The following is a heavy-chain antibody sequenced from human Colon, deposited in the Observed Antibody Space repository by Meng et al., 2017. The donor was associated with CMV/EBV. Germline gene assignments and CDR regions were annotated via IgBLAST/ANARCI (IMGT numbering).Heavy chain of an antibody. J-gene: IGHJ3*02. CDR3: ARDGPVAGLGDALDI. D-gene: IGHD6-19*01. Sequence: ASAKVSCKASGYTFTTYGISWVRQAPGQGLEWMGWISVYNGNTKYAQKLQGRITLTTDTSTNTAYMELRSLRFDDTAVYYCARDGPVAGLGDALDIWGQGTMVTVSS. CDR2: ISVYNGNT. V-gene: IGHV1-18*01. CDR1: GYTFTTYG.